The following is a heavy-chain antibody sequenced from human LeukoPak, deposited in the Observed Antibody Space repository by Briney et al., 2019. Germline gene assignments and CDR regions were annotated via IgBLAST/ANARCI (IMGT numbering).Heavy chain of an antibody. Sequence: GGSLRLSCAASGFTFSSYWMHWVRQAPGKGLVWVSRINSDGSSTSYADSVKGRFTISRDNSRNTLYLQMNSLRAEDTAVYYCAREYHDSSGYLDYWGQGTLVTVSS. CDR3: AREYHDSSGYLDY. J-gene: IGHJ4*02. V-gene: IGHV3-74*01. CDR1: GFTFSSYW. D-gene: IGHD3-22*01. CDR2: INSDGSST.